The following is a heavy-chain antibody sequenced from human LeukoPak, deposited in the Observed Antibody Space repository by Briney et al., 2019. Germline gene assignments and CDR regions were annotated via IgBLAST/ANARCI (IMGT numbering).Heavy chain of an antibody. CDR3: LREETIVVIREPPP. D-gene: IGHD3-22*01. CDR2: INQDGSDK. V-gene: IGHV3-7*01. J-gene: IGHJ4*02. Sequence: GGSLRLSCAPSAFTFSNYWMSWVRQAPGEGMEWVANINQDGSDKYYVDAGKGRSTISRDNAKNSLYLQMSSLRAEDTAIYYGLREETIVVIREPPPRGQGTLVTVSS. CDR1: AFTFSNYW.